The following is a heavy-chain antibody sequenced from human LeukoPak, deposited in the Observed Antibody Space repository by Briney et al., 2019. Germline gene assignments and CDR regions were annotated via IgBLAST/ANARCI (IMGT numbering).Heavy chain of an antibody. V-gene: IGHV3-21*01. CDR1: GFTFSSYA. Sequence: PGGSLRLSCSASGFTFSSYAMKWVRQAPGKGLEWVSAISRTSAYIYYSDSVKGRFTVSRDNAMNSVFLQIDSLRAEDTAVYYCARDERRYCSDSNCYPGDYWGQGALVTVSS. CDR3: ARDERRYCSDSNCYPGDY. D-gene: IGHD2-15*01. J-gene: IGHJ4*02. CDR2: ISRTSAYI.